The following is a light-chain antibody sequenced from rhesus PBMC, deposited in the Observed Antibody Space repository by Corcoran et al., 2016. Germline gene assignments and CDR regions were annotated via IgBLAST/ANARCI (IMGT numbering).Light chain of an antibody. CDR3: QHGYGTPLT. CDR1: ENVNNY. Sequence: DIQMTQSPSSLSASVGDRVTITCRASENVNNYLNWYQQKPGKAPKLLIYKASTLQSGVPSRFSGSGSGTDYTLTISSLQPEDVATYYCQHGYGTPLTFGGGTKVEIK. V-gene: IGKV1-74*01. CDR2: KAS. J-gene: IGKJ4*01.